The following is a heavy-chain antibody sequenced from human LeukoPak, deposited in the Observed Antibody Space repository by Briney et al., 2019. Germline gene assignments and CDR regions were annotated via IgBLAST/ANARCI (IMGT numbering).Heavy chain of an antibody. Sequence: ASVKVSCKASGYTFTSYFMHWVRQAPGQGLEWMGIINPNGGSTRYAQKFQGRVTMTRDTSTSTVFIELSSLRSEDTAVYYCARGLPMPNHFDYWGQGTLVTVSS. CDR3: ARGLPMPNHFDY. CDR1: GYTFTSYF. V-gene: IGHV1-46*01. J-gene: IGHJ4*02. CDR2: INPNGGST. D-gene: IGHD2-2*01.